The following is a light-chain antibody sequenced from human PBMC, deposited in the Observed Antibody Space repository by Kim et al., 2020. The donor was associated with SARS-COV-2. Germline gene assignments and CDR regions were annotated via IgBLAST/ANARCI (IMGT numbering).Light chain of an antibody. Sequence: DIQMTQSPSSQSASVGDRVTITCRASQGISNYLAWYQQKPGKVPKLLIYAASALRSGVPSRFSGSGSGTDFTLTITSLQPDDVAVYYCQQFKGAPCTFGHGTKVDIK. CDR3: QQFKGAPCT. CDR2: AAS. V-gene: IGKV1-27*01. J-gene: IGKJ1*01. CDR1: QGISNY.